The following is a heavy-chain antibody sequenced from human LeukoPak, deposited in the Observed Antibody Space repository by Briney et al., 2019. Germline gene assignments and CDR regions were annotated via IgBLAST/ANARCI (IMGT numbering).Heavy chain of an antibody. Sequence: GSLRLSCTASGFTFDDYAMSWIRQAPEKGLEWVGFIRSKAYGETADYAASVKGRFTISRDDFKAIAYLQMNSLKTEDTAVYHCTRDRGAYNLYDYWGQGTLVTVSS. D-gene: IGHD1-1*01. CDR3: TRDRGAYNLYDY. CDR1: GFTFDDYA. J-gene: IGHJ4*02. CDR2: IRSKAYGETA. V-gene: IGHV3-49*03.